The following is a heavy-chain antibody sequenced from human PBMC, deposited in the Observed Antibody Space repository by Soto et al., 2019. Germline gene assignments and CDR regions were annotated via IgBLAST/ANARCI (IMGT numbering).Heavy chain of an antibody. V-gene: IGHV4-30-2*01. Sequence: QLQLQESGSGLVKPSQTLSLTCAVSGGSISSGGYSWSWTRQPPGKGLEWIGYIYHSGSTYYNPSLKSRVTISVDRSKNQFSLKLSSVTAADTAVYYCASSHAGAHITAAVHWGQGTLVTVSS. CDR2: IYHSGST. D-gene: IGHD6-13*01. CDR1: GGSISSGGYS. CDR3: ASSHAGAHITAAVH. J-gene: IGHJ4*02.